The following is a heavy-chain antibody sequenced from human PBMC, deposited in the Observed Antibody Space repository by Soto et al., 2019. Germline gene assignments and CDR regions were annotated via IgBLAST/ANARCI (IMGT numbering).Heavy chain of an antibody. CDR1: GYTFTGYY. V-gene: IGHV1-2*04. CDR3: AREGKASPATFDY. D-gene: IGHD2-2*01. J-gene: IGHJ4*02. Sequence: ASVKVSCKASGYTFTGYYMHWVRQAPGQGLEWMGWINPNSGGTNYAQKFQGWVTMTRDTSISTAYMELSRLRSDDTAVYYCAREGKASPATFDYWGQGTLVTVPQ. CDR2: INPNSGGT.